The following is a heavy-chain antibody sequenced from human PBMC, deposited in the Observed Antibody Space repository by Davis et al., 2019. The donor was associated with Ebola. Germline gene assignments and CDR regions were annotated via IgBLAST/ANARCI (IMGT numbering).Heavy chain of an antibody. Sequence: SGPTLVKPPQSLTLTCTFSGFSLSTTAVGVGWIRQPPGKALEWLALIYWDDDKRYSPSLKSRLTITKDTSKNQVVLTMTNMDPVDTATYYCAHRHYGYCTNGVCWGGYFDYWGQGTLVTVSS. CDR3: AHRHYGYCTNGVCWGGYFDY. D-gene: IGHD2-8*01. CDR2: IYWDDDK. J-gene: IGHJ4*02. V-gene: IGHV2-5*02. CDR1: GFSLSTTAVG.